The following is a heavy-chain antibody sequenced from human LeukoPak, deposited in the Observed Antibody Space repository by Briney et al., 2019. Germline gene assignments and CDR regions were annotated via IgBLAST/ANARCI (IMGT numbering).Heavy chain of an antibody. CDR2: MNPNSGNT. CDR1: GYTFTSYD. D-gene: IGHD3-10*01. J-gene: IGHJ6*03. CDR3: AKQPGVTSYCYYMDV. Sequence: ASVKVSCKASGYTFTSYDINWVRQATGQGLEWMGGMNPNSGNTGYAQKFQGRVTITRNTSISTAYMELSSLRSEDTAVYYCAKQPGVTSYCYYMDVWGKGTTVTVSS. V-gene: IGHV1-8*03.